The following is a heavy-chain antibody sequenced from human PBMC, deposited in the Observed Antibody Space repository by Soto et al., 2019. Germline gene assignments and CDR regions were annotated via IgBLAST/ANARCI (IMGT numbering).Heavy chain of an antibody. CDR2: ILPVFGTT. CDR1: GDTSSNYG. V-gene: IGHV1-69*06. CDR3: ARDPDEVVGTNYHYYGMDV. J-gene: IGHJ6*02. D-gene: IGHD1-26*01. Sequence: SVKVSCKASGDTSSNYGVSWVRQAPGQGLEWMGGILPVFGTTTYARNFQGRITITADKSTSTVYMELTSLRSDDTATYYCARDPDEVVGTNYHYYGMDVWDQGATVTVSS.